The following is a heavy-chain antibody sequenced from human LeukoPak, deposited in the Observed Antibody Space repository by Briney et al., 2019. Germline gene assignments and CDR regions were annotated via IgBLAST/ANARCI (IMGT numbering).Heavy chain of an antibody. J-gene: IGHJ4*02. D-gene: IGHD4-17*01. Sequence: GGSLRLSCAASGFTFSSYAMSWVRQAPGKGLEWVSATSGSGGSTYYADSVKGRFTISRDNSKNTLYLQMNSLRAEDTAVYYCARGDYGDSPTFDYWGQGTLVTVSS. CDR3: ARGDYGDSPTFDY. CDR1: GFTFSSYA. CDR2: TSGSGGST. V-gene: IGHV3-23*01.